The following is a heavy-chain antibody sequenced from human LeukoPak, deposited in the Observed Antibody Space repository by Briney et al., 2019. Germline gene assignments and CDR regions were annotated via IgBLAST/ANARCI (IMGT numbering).Heavy chain of an antibody. CDR3: ARVDTAMVYGY. D-gene: IGHD5-18*01. CDR1: GGSFSGYY. V-gene: IGHV4-34*01. Sequence: SETLFLTCAVYGGSFSGYYWSWIRQPPGNGLEWIGEINHSGSTNYNPSLKSRVTISVDTSKNQFFLKLSSVTAADTAVYYCARVDTAMVYGYWGQGTLVTVSS. J-gene: IGHJ4*02. CDR2: INHSGST.